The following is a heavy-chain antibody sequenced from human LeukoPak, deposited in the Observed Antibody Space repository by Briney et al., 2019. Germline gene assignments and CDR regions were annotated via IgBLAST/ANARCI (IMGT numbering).Heavy chain of an antibody. CDR2: IRYDGTNK. CDR1: GFTFSSYG. CDR3: ARDRKHSSGWYNYYYYGMDV. J-gene: IGHJ6*02. V-gene: IGHV3-30*02. Sequence: PGGSLRLSCAASGFTFSSYGMHWVRQAPGKGLEWVAFIRYDGTNKYYADSVKGRFTISRENAKNSLYLQMNSLRAGDTAVYYCARDRKHSSGWYNYYYYGMDVWGQGTTVTVSS. D-gene: IGHD6-19*01.